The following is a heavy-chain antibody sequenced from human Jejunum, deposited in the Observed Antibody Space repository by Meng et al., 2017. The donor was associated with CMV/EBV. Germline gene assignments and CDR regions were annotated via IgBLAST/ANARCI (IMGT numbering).Heavy chain of an antibody. Sequence: GTFSGYYWPWLRQPPGTGLEWLGEISHSGGTSYNPSLRSRLTISVDTSTNQFSLRLTSVTAADTALYYCARSLRDYSGWVKKYHFDYWGQGTLVTVSS. CDR2: ISHSGGT. D-gene: IGHD6-19*01. CDR3: ARSLRDYSGWVKKYHFDY. V-gene: IGHV4-34*01. CDR1: GTFSGYY. J-gene: IGHJ4*02.